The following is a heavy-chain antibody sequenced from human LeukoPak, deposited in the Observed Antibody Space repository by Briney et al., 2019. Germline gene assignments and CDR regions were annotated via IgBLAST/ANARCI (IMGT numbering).Heavy chain of an antibody. CDR3: VSRPSNYGDYAYDY. CDR2: IYHSGST. D-gene: IGHD4-17*01. CDR1: GGSISGYY. J-gene: IGHJ4*02. V-gene: IGHV4-38-2*02. Sequence: SETLSLTCTVSGGSISGYYWGWIRQPPGKGLEWIGSIYHSGSTYYNPSLKTRVTISVDTSKNQFSLKLSSVTAADTAVYYCVSRPSNYGDYAYDYWGQGTLVTVSS.